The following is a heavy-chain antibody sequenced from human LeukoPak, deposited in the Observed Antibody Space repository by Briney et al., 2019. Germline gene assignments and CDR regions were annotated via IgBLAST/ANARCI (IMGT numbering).Heavy chain of an antibody. Sequence: PSETLSLTCAVYGGSFSGYYWSWIRQPPGKGLEWIGGINHSGSTNYNPSLKSRVTISVDTSKNQFSLKLSSVTAADTAVYYCARGIDDYVWGSYRRYYFDYWGQGTLVTVSS. CDR3: ARGIDDYVWGSYRRYYFDY. CDR2: INHSGST. CDR1: GGSFSGYY. J-gene: IGHJ4*02. D-gene: IGHD3-16*02. V-gene: IGHV4-34*01.